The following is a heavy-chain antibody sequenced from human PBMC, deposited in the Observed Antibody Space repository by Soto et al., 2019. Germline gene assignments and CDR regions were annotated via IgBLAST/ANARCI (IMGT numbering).Heavy chain of an antibody. CDR2: IIPIFGTA. V-gene: IGHV1-69*12. CDR3: AMVARTAMAPA. Sequence: QVQLVQSGAEVKKPGSSVKVSCKASGGTFSSYAISWVRQAPGQGLEWMGGIIPIFGTATYAQKFQGRVTITADESTSTAYMELSSLSSEDTAVYYCAMVARTAMAPAWGQGTLVTVSS. D-gene: IGHD5-18*01. J-gene: IGHJ5*02. CDR1: GGTFSSYA.